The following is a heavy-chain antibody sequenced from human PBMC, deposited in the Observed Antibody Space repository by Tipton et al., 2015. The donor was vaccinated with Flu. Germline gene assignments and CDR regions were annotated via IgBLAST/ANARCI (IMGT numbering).Heavy chain of an antibody. D-gene: IGHD1-14*01. CDR3: ARETRKEPHYYMDA. V-gene: IGHV4-59*01. CDR2: IYYSGST. Sequence: TLSLTCTVSGGSISSYYWSWIRQPPGKGLEWIGYIYYSGSTNYNPSLKSRVTISVDTSKNQFSLKLSSVTAADTAVYYCARETRKEPHYYMDARGKGTTVTVSS. J-gene: IGHJ6*03. CDR1: GGSISSYY.